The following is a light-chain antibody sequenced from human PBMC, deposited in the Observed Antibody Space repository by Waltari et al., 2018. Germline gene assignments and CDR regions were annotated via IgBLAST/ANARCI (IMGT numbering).Light chain of an antibody. Sequence: DIQMTPSPSSLSASVGDRVPTPCRASPSISSYLNWYQQKPGQAPKLLIYAASSLQSGVPSRFSGSGACAYFTLTISSLQPEDVAACYCRQSYSAPPLTFGQGTRLEI. CDR3: RQSYSAPPLT. CDR2: AAS. J-gene: IGKJ5*01. V-gene: IGKV1-39*01. CDR1: PSISSY.